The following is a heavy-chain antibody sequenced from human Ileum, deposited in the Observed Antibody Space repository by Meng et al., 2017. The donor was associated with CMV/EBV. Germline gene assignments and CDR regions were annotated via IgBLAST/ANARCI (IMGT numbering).Heavy chain of an antibody. D-gene: IGHD3-22*01. CDR1: GFPFSSYA. CDR3: AKEYYYDARNWVDP. CDR2: ISGSGGST. Sequence: SGFPFSSYAMSWVRQAPGKGLEWVSAISGSGGSTYYADSVKGRFTISRDNSKNTLYLQMNSLRAEDTAVYYCAKEYYYDARNWVDPWGQGTLVTVSS. V-gene: IGHV3-23*01. J-gene: IGHJ5*02.